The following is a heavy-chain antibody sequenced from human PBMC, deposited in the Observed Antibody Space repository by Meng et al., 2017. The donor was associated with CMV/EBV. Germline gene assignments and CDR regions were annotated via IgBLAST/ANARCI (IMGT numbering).Heavy chain of an antibody. CDR2: MNPNSGNT. CDR1: GYTFTSYD. J-gene: IGHJ6*02. Sequence: ASVKVSCKASGYTFTSYDINWVRQATGQGLVWMGWMNPNSGNTGYAQKFQGRVTMTRNTSISTAYMELSSLRSEDTAVYYCARAPSPLYCSSTSCYTGGMDVWGQGTTVTVS. CDR3: ARAPSPLYCSSTSCYTGGMDV. V-gene: IGHV1-8*01. D-gene: IGHD2-2*02.